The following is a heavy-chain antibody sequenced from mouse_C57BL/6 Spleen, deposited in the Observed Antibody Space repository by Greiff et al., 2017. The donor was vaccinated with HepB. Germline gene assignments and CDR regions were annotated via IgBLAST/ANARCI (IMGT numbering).Heavy chain of an antibody. D-gene: IGHD2-2*01. CDR3: ARSPSTMVTRYYAMDY. V-gene: IGHV1-80*01. Sequence: VKLVESGAELVKPGASVKISCKASGYAFSSYWMNWVKQRPGKGLEWIGQIYPGDGDTNYNGKFKGKATLTADKSSSTAYMQLSSLTSEDSAVYFCARSPSTMVTRYYAMDYWGQGTSVTVSS. J-gene: IGHJ4*01. CDR1: GYAFSSYW. CDR2: IYPGDGDT.